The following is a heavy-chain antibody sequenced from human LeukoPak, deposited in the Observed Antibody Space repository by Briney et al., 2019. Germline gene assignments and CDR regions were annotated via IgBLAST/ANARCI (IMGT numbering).Heavy chain of an antibody. J-gene: IGHJ1*01. Sequence: GGSLRLSCAASGFTFSNYAMSWVRQAPGKGLEWVSVIRTSGGSTFYANSGKGRFTVSRDNTKNTLYLQMNRQRGEDTAVSYCLLIGLGGSSQHWGQGTLVTVSS. CDR2: IRTSGGST. CDR1: GFTFSNYA. V-gene: IGHV3-23*01. D-gene: IGHD3-10*02. CDR3: LLIGLGGSSQH.